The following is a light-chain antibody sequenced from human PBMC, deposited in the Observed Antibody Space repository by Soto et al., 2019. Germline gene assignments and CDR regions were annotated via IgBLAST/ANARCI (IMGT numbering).Light chain of an antibody. V-gene: IGLV2-11*01. CDR1: NSDIGNYNF. J-gene: IGLJ3*02. Sequence: QSVLTQPRSVSASPGQSVTISCTGTNSDIGNYNFVSWYQQHPGKAHKVMIYDVSKRPSGVPDRFSGSKAGNAASLTISGLQAEDEADYYCGSYPGSHTWVFGGGTKLTVL. CDR2: DVS. CDR3: GSYPGSHTWV.